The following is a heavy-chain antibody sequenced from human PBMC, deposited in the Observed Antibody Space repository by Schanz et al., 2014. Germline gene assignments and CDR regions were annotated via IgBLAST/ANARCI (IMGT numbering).Heavy chain of an antibody. CDR2: MNESHSTI. J-gene: IGHJ4*02. CDR1: GFSFSSYA. V-gene: IGHV3-23*04. Sequence: EVQLVESGGTLVRPGGSLRLSCAASGFSFSSYAMGWVRQARGKGLEWVSAMNESHSTIYYADSVRGRFTISRDNAENTLFLQMNSLRAEDTAVYYCARKVVATIGGYYDNWGQGTLVIVSS. D-gene: IGHD5-12*01. CDR3: ARKVVATIGGYYDN.